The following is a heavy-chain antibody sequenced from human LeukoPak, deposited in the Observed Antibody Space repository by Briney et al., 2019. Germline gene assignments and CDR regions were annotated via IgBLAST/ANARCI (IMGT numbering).Heavy chain of an antibody. J-gene: IGHJ4*02. CDR2: INHDGTEQ. CDR3: AKTPYINTWYSV. V-gene: IGHV3-7*03. D-gene: IGHD6-13*01. CDR1: GFTFSDYY. Sequence: GGSLRLSCAASGFTFSDYYMSWIRQAPGKGLEWVANINHDGTEQYYVDSVKGRFAISRDNTKNLLFLQMNGLRAGDTAVYYCAKTPYINTWYSVWGQGTLVTVSS.